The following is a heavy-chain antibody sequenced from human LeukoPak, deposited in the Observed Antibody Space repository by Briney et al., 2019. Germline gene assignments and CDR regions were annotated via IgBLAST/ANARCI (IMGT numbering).Heavy chain of an antibody. J-gene: IGHJ4*02. CDR2: IYCSGST. CDR1: GGSISSYY. D-gene: IGHD6-19*01. Sequence: SETLSLTCTVSGGSISSYYWSWIRQPPGKGLEWIGYIYCSGSTNYNPSLKSRVTISVDTSKNQFSLKLSSVTAADTAVYYCARDSSGWSFYFDYWGQGTLVTVYS. CDR3: ARDSSGWSFYFDY. V-gene: IGHV4-59*01.